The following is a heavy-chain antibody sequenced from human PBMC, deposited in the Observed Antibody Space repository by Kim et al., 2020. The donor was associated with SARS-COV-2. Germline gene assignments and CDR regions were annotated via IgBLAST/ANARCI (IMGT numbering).Heavy chain of an antibody. CDR3: ARSPGVEKPWWFDP. V-gene: IGHV1-18*01. D-gene: IGHD7-27*01. J-gene: IGHJ5*02. Sequence: AQKLQGRVTMTTDTSTSTAYMELRSLRSDDTAVYYCARSPGVEKPWWFDPWGQGTLVTVSS.